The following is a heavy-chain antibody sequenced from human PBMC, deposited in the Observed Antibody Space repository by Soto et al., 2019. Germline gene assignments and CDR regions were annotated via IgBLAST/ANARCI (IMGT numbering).Heavy chain of an antibody. CDR2: IIPIFGTA. V-gene: IGHV1-69*06. CDR1: GGTFSSYA. Sequence: QVQLVQSGAEVKKPGSSVKVSCKASGGTFSSYAISWVRQAPGQGLEWMGGIIPIFGTANYAQKFQGRVTITADKSTSTAYMELSSLRSEDTAVYYCARVRLEGSWLYNAFDIWGQGTMVTVSS. CDR3: ARVRLEGSWLYNAFDI. D-gene: IGHD3-10*01. J-gene: IGHJ3*02.